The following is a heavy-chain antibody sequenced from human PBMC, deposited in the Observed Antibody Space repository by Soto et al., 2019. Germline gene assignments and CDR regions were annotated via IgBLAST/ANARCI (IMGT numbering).Heavy chain of an antibody. CDR3: EVTTGY. CDR1: GYTFTDYD. CDR2: MSPDSGNA. J-gene: IGHJ4*02. V-gene: IGHV1-8*01. D-gene: IGHD2-21*02. Sequence: QVQVVQSRIEVKKPGASVKVSCKTSGYTFTDYDINWVRQTTGQGLEWMGWMSPDSGNAGYAQQFQGRVTMTSNTSTSTAYMELRSLRSEDTAMYYCEVTTGYWGQGTMVTVSS.